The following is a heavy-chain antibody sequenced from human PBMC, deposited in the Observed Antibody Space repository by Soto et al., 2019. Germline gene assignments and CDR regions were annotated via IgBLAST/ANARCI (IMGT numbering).Heavy chain of an antibody. Sequence: PGGSLRLSCAASGFTFSSYAMSWVRQAPGKGLEWVSAISGSGGSTYYADSVKGRFTISRDNSKNTLYLQMNSLRAEDTAVYYCAKDLGVYGGKQWDYWGQGTLVTVSS. V-gene: IGHV3-23*01. CDR2: ISGSGGST. D-gene: IGHD4-17*01. CDR1: GFTFSSYA. CDR3: AKDLGVYGGKQWDY. J-gene: IGHJ4*02.